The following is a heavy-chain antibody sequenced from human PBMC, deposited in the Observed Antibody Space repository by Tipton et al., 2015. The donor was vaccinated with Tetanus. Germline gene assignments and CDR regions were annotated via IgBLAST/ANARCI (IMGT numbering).Heavy chain of an antibody. Sequence: TLSLTCAVSGALLSTGGYSWGWIRQPPGQGLEWIGYIYHTGSTYYNPSLRSRVTISAVGSKNHFSLKLTSVTAADTGVYYCARPIKQWLVPVDSWGQGTLVTVSS. CDR1: GALLSTGGYS. V-gene: IGHV4-30-2*01. J-gene: IGHJ4*02. CDR2: IYHTGST. CDR3: ARPIKQWLVPVDS. D-gene: IGHD6-19*01.